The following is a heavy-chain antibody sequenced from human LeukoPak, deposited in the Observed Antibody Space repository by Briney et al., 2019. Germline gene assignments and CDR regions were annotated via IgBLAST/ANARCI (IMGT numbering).Heavy chain of an antibody. CDR1: VGSISSYY. Sequence: SETLSLTCTVSVGSISSYYWNWIRQPPGEGMGWGGYIYWTGSTNYNPSLKSRVTISVDTSKNQFSLKLSSVTAADTAVYYCARGSRPTTTVVYFDYWGQGNLVTVSS. J-gene: IGHJ4*02. CDR3: ARGSRPTTTVVYFDY. V-gene: IGHV4-59*01. CDR2: IYWTGST. D-gene: IGHD4-23*01.